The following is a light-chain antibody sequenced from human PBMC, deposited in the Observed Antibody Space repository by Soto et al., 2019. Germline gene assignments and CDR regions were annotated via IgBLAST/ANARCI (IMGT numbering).Light chain of an antibody. Sequence: QSALTQSPSASGSPGQSVTISCTGTSSDIGGYNSVSWYQQHPGKAPKLMIYEVSNRPSGVSSRFSGSKSGNTASLTISGLQAEDEADYYCSSYTSTSTYVFASGTKLTVL. CDR3: SSYTSTSTYV. V-gene: IGLV2-14*01. CDR1: SSDIGGYNS. CDR2: EVS. J-gene: IGLJ1*01.